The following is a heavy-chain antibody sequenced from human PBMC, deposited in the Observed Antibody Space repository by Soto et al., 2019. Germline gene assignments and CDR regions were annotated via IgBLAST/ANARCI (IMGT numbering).Heavy chain of an antibody. V-gene: IGHV4-30-2*01. CDR1: GGSISSGGYS. CDR2: IYHSGST. Sequence: QLQLQESGSGLVKPSQTLSLTCAVSGGSISSGGYSWSWIRQPPGKGLEWIGYIYHSGSTYYNPSLKRRVTISVDRSKNQFSLKLSSVTAADTAVYYCARVLRSYSNYQIDYWGQGTLVTVSS. D-gene: IGHD4-4*01. J-gene: IGHJ4*02. CDR3: ARVLRSYSNYQIDY.